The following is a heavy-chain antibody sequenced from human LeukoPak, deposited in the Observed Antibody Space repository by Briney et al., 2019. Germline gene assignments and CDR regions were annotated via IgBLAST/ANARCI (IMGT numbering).Heavy chain of an antibody. Sequence: SETLSLTCTVSGGSISSSSYHWGWIRQPPGKGREGIGIIYYSGSTYYNPSLKSRVTISVDTSKNQFSLKLSSVTAADTAVYYCARRSLAAAGRWFDPWGQGTLVTVSS. CDR2: IYYSGST. J-gene: IGHJ5*02. D-gene: IGHD6-13*01. CDR1: GGSISSSSYH. V-gene: IGHV4-39*01. CDR3: ARRSLAAAGRWFDP.